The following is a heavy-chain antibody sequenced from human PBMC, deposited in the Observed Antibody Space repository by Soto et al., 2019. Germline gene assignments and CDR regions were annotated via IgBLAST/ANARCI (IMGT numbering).Heavy chain of an antibody. CDR1: GYTFANYW. CDR3: SKFKYSTSVRYLQH. D-gene: IGHD6-6*01. Sequence: EVLLVQSGPEMKKPGESLKISCESSGYTFANYWIGWVRQVPGKGLEWVAIIYPSDSRTIYSPSFQGQVTISADKSISTAYLRWISLKASDTAIYYCSKFKYSTSVRYLQHWGQGTSVIVSS. V-gene: IGHV5-51*01. CDR2: IYPSDSRT. J-gene: IGHJ1*01.